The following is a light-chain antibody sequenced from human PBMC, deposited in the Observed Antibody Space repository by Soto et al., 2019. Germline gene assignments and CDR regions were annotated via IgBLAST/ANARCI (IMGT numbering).Light chain of an antibody. V-gene: IGKV3-20*01. Sequence: EKGVKKSPGTVSLSPGERATLSCRASQSVSSIYLAWYQRKPGQAPRLLIYGASSRATGIPDRFSGSGSGTDFTLTISRLEPEDFAVYYCQQYGSSLGAFGPGSKVAI. J-gene: IGKJ3*01. CDR3: QQYGSSLGA. CDR1: QSVSSIY. CDR2: GAS.